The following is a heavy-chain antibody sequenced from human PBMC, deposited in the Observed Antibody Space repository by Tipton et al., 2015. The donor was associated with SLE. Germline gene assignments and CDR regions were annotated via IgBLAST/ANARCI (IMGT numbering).Heavy chain of an antibody. CDR2: IYYSGST. CDR1: GGSISSHY. J-gene: IGHJ4*02. CDR3: ARGDRGNYFDY. V-gene: IGHV4-59*11. D-gene: IGHD2-15*01. Sequence: TLSLTCTVSGGSISSHYWSWIRQPPGKGLEWIGYIYYSGSTNYNPSLKSRVTISVDTSKNQFSLKLSSVTAADTAVYYCARGDRGNYFDYWGQGTLVTVSS.